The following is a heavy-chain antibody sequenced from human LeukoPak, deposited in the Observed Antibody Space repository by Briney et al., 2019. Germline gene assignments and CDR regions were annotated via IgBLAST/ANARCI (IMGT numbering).Heavy chain of an antibody. CDR1: GFTFSSYA. J-gene: IGHJ4*02. V-gene: IGHV3-23*01. Sequence: GGSLRLSCAVSGFTFSSYAMSWVRQAPGKGLEWVPAISGSGDSTSYADSVKGRFSVSRDNSKNTLYLQMNSLRAEDTALYFCARNVSSGWYVDYWGQGTLVTVSS. CDR2: ISGSGDST. CDR3: ARNVSSGWYVDY. D-gene: IGHD6-19*01.